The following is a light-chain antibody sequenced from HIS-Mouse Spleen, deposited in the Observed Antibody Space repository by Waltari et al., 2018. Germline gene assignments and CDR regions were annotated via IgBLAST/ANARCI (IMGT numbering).Light chain of an antibody. CDR3: QAWDSSTGV. J-gene: IGLJ1*01. Sequence: SYELTQPPSVSVSPGQTASITCSGDKLGDKYACWYQQKPGQSPVLVSYQDSKRPSGIPGRFSGSNPGNTATLTISGTQAMDEADYYCQAWDSSTGVFGTGTKVTVL. CDR1: KLGDKY. V-gene: IGLV3-1*01. CDR2: QDS.